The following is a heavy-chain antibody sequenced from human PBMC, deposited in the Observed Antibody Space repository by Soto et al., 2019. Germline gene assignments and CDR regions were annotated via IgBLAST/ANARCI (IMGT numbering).Heavy chain of an antibody. CDR2: IIPILGIA. CDR3: ARDITGTQGAFDI. CDR1: GGTFSSYT. D-gene: IGHD1-20*01. Sequence: SVKVSCKASGGTFSSYTISWVRQAPGQGLEWMGRIIPILGIANYVQKFQGRVTITADKSTSTAYMELSSLRSEDTAVYYCARDITGTQGAFDIWGQGTMVTVSS. J-gene: IGHJ3*02. V-gene: IGHV1-69*04.